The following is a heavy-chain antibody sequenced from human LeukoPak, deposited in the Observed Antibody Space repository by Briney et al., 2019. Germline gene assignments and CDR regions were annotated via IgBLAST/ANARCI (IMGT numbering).Heavy chain of an antibody. CDR1: GGSFSGYY. V-gene: IGHV4-34*01. J-gene: IGHJ6*02. Sequence: SETLSLTCAVYGGSFSGYYWSWIRQPPGKGLEWIGGINRSGSTNYNASLKSRVTISVDTSKNQFSLKLSSVTAADTAVYYCARSRVVVVMYPSYYYYGMDVWGQGTTVTVSS. CDR2: INRSGST. D-gene: IGHD3-22*01. CDR3: ARSRVVVVMYPSYYYYGMDV.